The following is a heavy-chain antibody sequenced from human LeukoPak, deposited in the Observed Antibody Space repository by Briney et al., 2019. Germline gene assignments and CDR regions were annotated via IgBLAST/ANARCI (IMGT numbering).Heavy chain of an antibody. CDR1: GFTFSHYG. D-gene: IGHD3-9*01. V-gene: IGHV3-30*18. CDR3: AKDGRGLRYFDWLPIDY. J-gene: IGHJ4*02. CDR2: ISYDGSNK. Sequence: GGSLRLSCAASGFTFSHYGMHWVRQAPGKGLEWVSVISYDGSNKYYADSVKGRFTISRDNSKNTLYLQMNSLRAEDTAVYYCAKDGRGLRYFDWLPIDYWGQGTLVTVSS.